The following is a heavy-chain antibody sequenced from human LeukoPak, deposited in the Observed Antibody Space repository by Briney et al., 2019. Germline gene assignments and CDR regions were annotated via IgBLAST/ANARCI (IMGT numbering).Heavy chain of an antibody. CDR2: IDSDGSTT. CDR1: GFTLSNYW. D-gene: IGHD3-22*01. CDR3: ARSVYDSGGYYRVLDY. Sequence: PGGSLRLSCAASGFTLSNYWMHWVRQAPGKGLVWVSRIDSDGSTTSYADSVKGRFTISRDNAKNTLYLQMNSLRAEDTAVYYCARSVYDSGGYYRVLDYWGQGTLVTVSS. J-gene: IGHJ4*02. V-gene: IGHV3-74*01.